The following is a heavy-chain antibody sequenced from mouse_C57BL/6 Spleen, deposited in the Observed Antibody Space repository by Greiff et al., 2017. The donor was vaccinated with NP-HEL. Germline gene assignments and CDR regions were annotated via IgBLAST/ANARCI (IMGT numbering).Heavy chain of an antibody. J-gene: IGHJ3*01. D-gene: IGHD2-5*01. CDR3: ERIYSNYPWLGY. Sequence: QVQLQQSGAELVKPGASVKMSCKASGYTFTTYPIEWMKQNHGQSLEWIGNFHPYNDDTKYNAKFKGKATLTVETSSSTVYVELNRLTSDDSAVYYCERIYSNYPWLGYWGQGTLVTVSA. V-gene: IGHV1-47*01. CDR1: GYTFTTYP. CDR2: FHPYNDDT.